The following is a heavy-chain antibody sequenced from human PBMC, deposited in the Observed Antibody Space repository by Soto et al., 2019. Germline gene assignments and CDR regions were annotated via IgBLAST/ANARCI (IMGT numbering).Heavy chain of an antibody. V-gene: IGHV3-7*01. J-gene: IGHJ4*02. CDR3: ARAGYCGPGCYYYFDY. Sequence: GGSLRLSCAVSGFTFGSYWMNWVRLIPGKGLEWVAYIKPDGSATYYVDSVKGRFTISRDNAKNSLYLQMNSLRVEDTSVYYCARAGYCGPGCYYYFDYWGQGTLVTVSS. CDR2: IKPDGSAT. D-gene: IGHD2-21*02. CDR1: GFTFGSYW.